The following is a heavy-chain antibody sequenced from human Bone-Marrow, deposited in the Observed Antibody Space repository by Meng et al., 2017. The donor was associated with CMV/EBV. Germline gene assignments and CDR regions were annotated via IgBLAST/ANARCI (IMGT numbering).Heavy chain of an antibody. V-gene: IGHV4-59*11. D-gene: IGHD3-10*01. CDR2: IYHTERT. J-gene: IGHJ4*02. CDR3: AREGTPLVL. Sequence: SETLSLTCTVSGGSISRHYWSWIRQPPGKGLEWIGYIYHTERTNYNPSLKSRITISVDTSKNHFSLELRSVTAADTAVYYCAREGTPLVLWGQGTLVTVSS. CDR1: GGSISRHY.